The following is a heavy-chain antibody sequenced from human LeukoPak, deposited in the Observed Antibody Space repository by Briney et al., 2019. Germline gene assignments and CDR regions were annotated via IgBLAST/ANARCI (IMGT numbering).Heavy chain of an antibody. Sequence: PGGSLRLSCAASGFTFSSYGMHWVRQAPGKGLGWVAVIWYDGSNKYYADSVKGRFTISRDNSKNTLYLQMNSLRAEDTAEYYCARDSAAGTQLADYWGQGTLVTVSS. D-gene: IGHD6-13*01. CDR2: IWYDGSNK. J-gene: IGHJ4*02. V-gene: IGHV3-33*01. CDR3: ARDSAAGTQLADY. CDR1: GFTFSSYG.